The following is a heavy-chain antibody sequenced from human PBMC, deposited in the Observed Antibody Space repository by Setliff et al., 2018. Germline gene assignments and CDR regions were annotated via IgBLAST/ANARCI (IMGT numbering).Heavy chain of an antibody. V-gene: IGHV1-3*01. CDR2: INAGNGNT. Sequence: GASVKVSCKASGYSFAKYALHWVRQAPGQRLEWMGWINAGNGNTKCSQNFQGRVTITRDTSASTAYVELSSLRSDDTAVYYCARDREGIIVGVPSVWGQGTLVTVSS. D-gene: IGHD1-26*01. CDR1: GYSFAKYA. J-gene: IGHJ4*02. CDR3: ARDREGIIVGVPSV.